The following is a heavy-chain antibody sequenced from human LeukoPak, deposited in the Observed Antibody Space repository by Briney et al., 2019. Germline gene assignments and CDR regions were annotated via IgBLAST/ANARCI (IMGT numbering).Heavy chain of an antibody. CDR2: IYNSGSA. J-gene: IGHJ4*02. V-gene: IGHV4-39*01. CDR1: GGSISSSSYY. CDR3: ARQVVDTAMLSY. D-gene: IGHD5-18*01. Sequence: PSETLSLTCTVSGGSISSSSYYWGWVRQPPGKGLEWIGTIYNSGSAYYNPSLKSRVTISVDTSKNQFSLKLSSVTAADTAVYYCARQVVDTAMLSYWGQGTLVTVSS.